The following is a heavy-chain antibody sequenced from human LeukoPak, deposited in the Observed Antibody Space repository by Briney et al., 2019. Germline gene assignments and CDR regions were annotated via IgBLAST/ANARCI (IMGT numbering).Heavy chain of an antibody. CDR1: GYTFTGYY. CDR3: ARSRWSGVKGYYYGMDV. J-gene: IGHJ6*02. Sequence: GPSVKVSCKASGYTFTGYYMHWVRQAPGQGLEWMGWINPNSGGTTYAQKFQGRVTMTRDTSISTAYMELSRLRSDDTAVYYCARSRWSGVKGYYYGMDVWGQGTTVTVSS. CDR2: INPNSGGT. V-gene: IGHV1-2*02. D-gene: IGHD2-8*01.